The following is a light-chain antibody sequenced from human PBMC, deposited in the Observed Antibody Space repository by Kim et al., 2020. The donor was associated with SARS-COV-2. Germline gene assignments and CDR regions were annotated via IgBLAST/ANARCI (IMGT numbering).Light chain of an antibody. Sequence: QLVLTQSPSASASLGASVRLTCTLSSDHSSYAITWHQQQPEKGPRYLMKLNSDGSHSRGDGIPDRFSGSSSGAERYLTISSLQSEDEADYYCQTWGTGYWVFGGGTKVTVL. V-gene: IGLV4-69*01. CDR1: SDHSSYA. CDR2: LNSDGSH. CDR3: QTWGTGYWV. J-gene: IGLJ3*02.